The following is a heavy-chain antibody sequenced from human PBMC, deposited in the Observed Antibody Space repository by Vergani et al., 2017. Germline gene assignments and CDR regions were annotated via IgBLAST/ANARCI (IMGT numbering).Heavy chain of an antibody. CDR3: TGHVPCGDGACLHFDH. V-gene: IGHV5-51*01. CDR1: ESSFISNE. D-gene: IGHD2-21*01. Sequence: EVMLVQSGAEVKKPGESLKISCKYSESSFISNEIAWVRQMSGKGLQWMGNINPIDSKIAYSPSFQGKAIMSLDKSITTAYLQWRSLKASDTAIYYCTGHVPCGDGACLHFDHWGQGTQVTVSS. CDR2: INPIDSKI. J-gene: IGHJ4*02.